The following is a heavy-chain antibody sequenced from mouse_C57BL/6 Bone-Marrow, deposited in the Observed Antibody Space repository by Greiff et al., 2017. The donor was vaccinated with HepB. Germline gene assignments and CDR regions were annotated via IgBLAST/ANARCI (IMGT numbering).Heavy chain of an antibody. CDR1: GFTFSSYA. J-gene: IGHJ2*01. V-gene: IGHV5-4*01. CDR3: ARDYYSNYFDY. CDR2: ISDGGSYT. Sequence: EVQVVESGGGLVKPGGSLKLSCAASGFTFSSYAMSWVRQTPEKRLEWVATISDGGSYTYYPDNVKGRFTISRDNAKNNLYRQMSHLKSEDTAMYYCARDYYSNYFDYWGQGTTLTVSS. D-gene: IGHD2-5*01.